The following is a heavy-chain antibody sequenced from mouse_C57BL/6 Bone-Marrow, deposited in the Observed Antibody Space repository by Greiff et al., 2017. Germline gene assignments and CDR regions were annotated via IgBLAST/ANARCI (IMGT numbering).Heavy chain of an antibody. CDR2: IDPENGDT. V-gene: IGHV14-4*01. Sequence: VQLQQSGAELVRPGASVKLSCTASGFNIKDYYMHWVKQRPEQGLEWIGWIDPENGDTEYASKFQGKATITADTSSNTAYLQLSSLTSEDTAVYYCATYLTGTRGDYWGQGTTLTVSS. CDR3: ATYLTGTRGDY. J-gene: IGHJ2*01. CDR1: GFNIKDYY. D-gene: IGHD4-1*01.